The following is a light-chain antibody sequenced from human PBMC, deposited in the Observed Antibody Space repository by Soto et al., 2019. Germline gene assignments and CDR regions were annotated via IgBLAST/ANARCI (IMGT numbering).Light chain of an antibody. Sequence: QSALTQPRSVSVSPGQSVTISCTRTSNYVSWYQHHPGQAPKLMIYAVNKRPSGVPDRFSGSKSGNTASLTISGLQAEDEADYYCCSFAGNYTSYVFGAGTKVTVL. J-gene: IGLJ1*01. CDR3: CSFAGNYTSYV. CDR1: SNY. CDR2: AVN. V-gene: IGLV2-11*01.